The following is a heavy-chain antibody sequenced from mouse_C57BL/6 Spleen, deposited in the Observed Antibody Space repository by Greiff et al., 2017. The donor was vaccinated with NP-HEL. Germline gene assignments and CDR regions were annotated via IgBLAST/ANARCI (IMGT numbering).Heavy chain of an antibody. J-gene: IGHJ2*01. Sequence: VQLQQPGAELVKPGASVKMSCKASGYTFTSYWITWMKQRPGQGLEWIGDIYPGSGSTNYNEKFKSKATLTVDTSSSTAYMQLSSLTSEDSAVYYCARMGISTTAFDYWGQGTTLTVSS. D-gene: IGHD1-2*01. CDR2: IYPGSGST. CDR3: ARMGISTTAFDY. V-gene: IGHV1-55*01. CDR1: GYTFTSYW.